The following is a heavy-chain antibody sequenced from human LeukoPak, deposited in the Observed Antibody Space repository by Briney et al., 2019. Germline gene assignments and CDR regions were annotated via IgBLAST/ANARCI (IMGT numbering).Heavy chain of an antibody. D-gene: IGHD1-20*01. CDR2: ISPNSGGT. Sequence: ASVKVSCTASGYTFTGYYMHWVRQAPGQGLEWMGWISPNSGGTNYAQKFQGWVTMTRDTSISTAYMELSRLRSDDTAVYYCARAGALYNSLNWFDPWGQGTLVTVSS. J-gene: IGHJ5*02. V-gene: IGHV1-2*04. CDR1: GYTFTGYY. CDR3: ARAGALYNSLNWFDP.